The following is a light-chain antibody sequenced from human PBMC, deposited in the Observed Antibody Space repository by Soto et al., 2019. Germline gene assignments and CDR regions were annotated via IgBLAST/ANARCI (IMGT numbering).Light chain of an antibody. J-gene: IGLJ1*01. Sequence: QSVLTQPASVSGSPGQSITISCTGTSRDVGGYNYVSWYQQHPGKAPKLRIYEVSNRPSGVSNRFSGSKSGNTASLTISGPQAEDEADYYCSSYTSSSTFPYVFGTGTKVTVL. CDR2: EVS. CDR3: SSYTSSSTFPYV. V-gene: IGLV2-14*01. CDR1: SRDVGGYNY.